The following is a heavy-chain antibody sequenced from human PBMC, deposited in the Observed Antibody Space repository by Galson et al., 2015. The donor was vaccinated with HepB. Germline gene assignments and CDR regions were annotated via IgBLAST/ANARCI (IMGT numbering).Heavy chain of an antibody. Sequence: SLRLSCAGSGFTFSNYHMNWVRQAPGKGLEWLSYISDSGRLTHYADSVKGRLTTSRDNTKNSLYLQMNSLRDDDTAVYYCARVWQDYSGTDYWGQGTLVTVSS. CDR3: ARVWQDYSGTDY. D-gene: IGHD2-15*01. CDR1: GFTFSNYH. V-gene: IGHV3-48*03. J-gene: IGHJ4*02. CDR2: ISDSGRLT.